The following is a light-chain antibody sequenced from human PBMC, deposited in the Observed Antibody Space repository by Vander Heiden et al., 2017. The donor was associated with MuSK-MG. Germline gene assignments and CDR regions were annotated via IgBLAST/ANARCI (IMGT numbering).Light chain of an antibody. J-gene: IGKJ2*01. CDR2: AAS. CDR1: QGISSY. CDR3: QQDYSYPST. V-gene: IGKV1-8*01. Sequence: IPMAQAPSSFSASTGDRVTITCRASQGISSYLAWYQQKPGKAPKLLIYAASTLQSGVPSRFSGSGSGTDFTLTISCLQSEDFATYYCQQDYSYPSTFGQGTKLEIK.